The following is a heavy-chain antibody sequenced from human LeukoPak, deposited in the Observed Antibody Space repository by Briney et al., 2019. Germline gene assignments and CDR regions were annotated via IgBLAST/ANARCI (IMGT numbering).Heavy chain of an antibody. D-gene: IGHD6-19*01. CDR3: ARDIGGAVAGDY. CDR1: GYSISSGYY. CDR2: IYHSGST. J-gene: IGHJ4*02. V-gene: IGHV4-38-2*02. Sequence: ASETLSLTCTVSGYSISSGYYWGWIRQPPGQGLEWIGSIYHSGSTYYNPSLKGRVTISVDTSKNQFSLKLSSVTAADTAVYYCARDIGGAVAGDYWGQGTLVTVSS.